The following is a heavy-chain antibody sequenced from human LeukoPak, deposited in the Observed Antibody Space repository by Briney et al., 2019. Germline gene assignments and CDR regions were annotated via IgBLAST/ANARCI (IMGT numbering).Heavy chain of an antibody. J-gene: IGHJ3*02. CDR1: AFSLSAYN. D-gene: IGHD6-19*01. Sequence: PGGSLRLSCAASAFSLSAYNMNWVRQAPGKGLEWPSYISSVSSSIYYADSVKGRFTISRDNAKNSLYLQMNSLRAEDTAVYYCAREGSYSSGWYYAFDIWGQGTMVTVSS. CDR3: AREGSYSSGWYYAFDI. CDR2: ISSVSSSI. V-gene: IGHV3-48*04.